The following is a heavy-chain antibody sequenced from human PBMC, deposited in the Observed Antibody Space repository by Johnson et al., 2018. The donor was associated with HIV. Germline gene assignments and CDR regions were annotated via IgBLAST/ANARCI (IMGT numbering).Heavy chain of an antibody. Sequence: QVQLVESGGGVVQPGRSLRLSCAASGFTFSSYAMHWVRQAPGKGLAWVAVISYDGSNKYYADSVTGRFTISRDNSKNTLYLQVNSLKHEDTAVYYCARSPASRVGDSFAFDIWGQGTMVTVSS. V-gene: IGHV3-30*04. CDR1: GFTFSSYA. CDR2: ISYDGSNK. CDR3: ARSPASRVGDSFAFDI. D-gene: IGHD2-21*02. J-gene: IGHJ3*02.